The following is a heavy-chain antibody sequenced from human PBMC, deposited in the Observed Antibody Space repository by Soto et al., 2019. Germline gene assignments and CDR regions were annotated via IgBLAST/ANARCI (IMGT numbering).Heavy chain of an antibody. J-gene: IGHJ3*01. V-gene: IGHV4-34*01. CDR3: ACYSSSFVAFEV. CDR2: VNQSGRI. CDR1: GGSFTDYD. Sequence: QVQLQQWGAGLLKPSETLSLACGVLGGSFTDYDWTWIRQPPGRGLEWIGEVNQSGRITYNPALTSRITISLDTSYNTCALRLTSVTAADTALYGCACYSSSFVAFEVWGHGTQVTVSS. D-gene: IGHD3-10*01.